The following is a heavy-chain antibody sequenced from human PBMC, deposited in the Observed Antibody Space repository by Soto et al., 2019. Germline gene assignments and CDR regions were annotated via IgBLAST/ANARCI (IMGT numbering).Heavy chain of an antibody. CDR1: GYTFTSYA. J-gene: IGHJ6*03. CDR2: INAGNGNT. D-gene: IGHD3-10*01. CDR3: ARATYYYGSGTPNMDV. V-gene: IGHV1-3*01. Sequence: ASVKVSCKASGYTFTSYAMHWVRQAPGQRLEWMGWINAGNGNTKYSQKFQGRVTITRDTSASTAYMELSSLRSEDTAVYYCARATYYYGSGTPNMDVWGKGTTVTVSS.